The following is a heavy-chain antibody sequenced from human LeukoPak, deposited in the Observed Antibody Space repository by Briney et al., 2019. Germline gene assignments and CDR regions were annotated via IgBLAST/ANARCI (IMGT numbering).Heavy chain of an antibody. CDR2: IYHSGST. V-gene: IGHV4-38-2*01. D-gene: IGHD3-3*01. J-gene: IGHJ5*02. CDR3: ARTHSDFWSGYPLRFDP. CDR1: GYSISSGYY. Sequence: SETLSLTCAVSGYSISSGYYWGWIRPPPGKGREWIGIIYHSGSTYYNPSLKSRVTISVDTSKNQFSLKLSSVTAADTAVYYCARTHSDFWSGYPLRFDPWGQGTLVTVSS.